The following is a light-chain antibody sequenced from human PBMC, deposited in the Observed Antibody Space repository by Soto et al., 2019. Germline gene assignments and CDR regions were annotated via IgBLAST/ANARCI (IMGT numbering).Light chain of an antibody. CDR1: SGGPGSYSF. CDR3: CSYAGSFAV. V-gene: IGLV2-11*01. J-gene: IGLJ2*01. Sequence: QSALTQPRSVSGSPGQSVAISCTGTSGGPGSYSFVSWYQQHPGKAPKLMIYDVTKRPSGVPDRFSGSKSGNTASLTISGLQTDDEADYYCCSYAGSFAVFGGGTKLTVL. CDR2: DVT.